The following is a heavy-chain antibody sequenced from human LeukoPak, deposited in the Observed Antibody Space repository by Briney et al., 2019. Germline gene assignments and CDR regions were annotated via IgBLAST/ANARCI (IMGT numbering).Heavy chain of an antibody. Sequence: PGGSLRLSCAASGFTFSNYWMHWVRQAPGKGLVWVSRINSDGSTTTYADSVKGRFTISRDNPKHTLYLQMNSLRAEDTAVYYCARGRLGELSSNPDAFDIWGQGTMVTVSS. V-gene: IGHV3-74*01. J-gene: IGHJ3*02. CDR2: INSDGSTT. D-gene: IGHD3-16*02. CDR1: GFTFSNYW. CDR3: ARGRLGELSSNPDAFDI.